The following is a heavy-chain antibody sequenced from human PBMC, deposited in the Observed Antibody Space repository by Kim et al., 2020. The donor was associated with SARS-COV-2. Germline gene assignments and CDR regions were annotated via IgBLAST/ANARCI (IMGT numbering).Heavy chain of an antibody. CDR3: AKEAYSSGRYFYYGMDV. CDR1: GFTFSSYA. J-gene: IGHJ6*02. D-gene: IGHD6-19*01. CDR2: ISGSGGST. V-gene: IGHV3-23*01. Sequence: GGSLRLSCAASGFTFSSYAMSWVRQAPGKGLEWVSAISGSGGSTYYAYSVKGRFTISRDNSKNTLYLQMNSLRAEDTDEYYCAKEAYSSGRYFYYGMDVWGQEITVTVSS.